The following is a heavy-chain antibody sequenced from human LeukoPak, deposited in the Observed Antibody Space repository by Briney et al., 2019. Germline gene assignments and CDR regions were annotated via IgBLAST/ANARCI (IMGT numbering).Heavy chain of an antibody. D-gene: IGHD3-9*01. Sequence: ASETLSLTCPVSGASIRSSSYYWGWIRQPPGKGLEWIGSIYYSGSTYYNPSLKSRVTISVDTSKNQFSLKLSSVTAADTAVYYCARRRQYYDILTGYYADAFDIWGQGTMVTVSS. V-gene: IGHV4-39*01. CDR2: IYYSGST. CDR3: ARRRQYYDILTGYYADAFDI. CDR1: GASIRSSSYY. J-gene: IGHJ3*02.